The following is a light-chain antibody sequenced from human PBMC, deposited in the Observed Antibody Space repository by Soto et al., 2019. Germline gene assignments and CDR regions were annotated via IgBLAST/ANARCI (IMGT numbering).Light chain of an antibody. V-gene: IGLV2-14*01. J-gene: IGLJ7*01. CDR3: SSYTSTNTLV. CDR2: EVT. CDR1: SSDIGVYNY. Sequence: QSALTQPASVSGSPGQSITISCTGTSSDIGVYNYVSWYQQLPDKAPKLMVYEVTHRPSGVSDRFSGSKSGNTASLTISGLQAEDEADYYCSSYTSTNTLVFGGGTQLTVL.